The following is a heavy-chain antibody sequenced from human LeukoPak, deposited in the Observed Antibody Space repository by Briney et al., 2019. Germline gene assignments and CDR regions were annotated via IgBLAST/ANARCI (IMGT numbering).Heavy chain of an antibody. CDR3: AKTPGVVLWYFDY. D-gene: IGHD3-3*01. V-gene: IGHV3-48*01. CDR1: GFTFSSYS. CDR2: ITFSSSIT. Sequence: GGSLRLSCAASGFTFSSYSMNWVRQAPGKGLEWVSYITFSSSITYYADSVKGRFTISRDNSKNTLYLQMNSLRAEDTAVYYCAKTPGVVLWYFDYWGQGTLVTVSS. J-gene: IGHJ4*02.